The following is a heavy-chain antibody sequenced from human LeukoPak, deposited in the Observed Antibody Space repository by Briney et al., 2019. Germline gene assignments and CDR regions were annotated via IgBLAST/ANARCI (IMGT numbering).Heavy chain of an antibody. CDR2: ISYDGSNK. Sequence: HPGGSLRLSCAASGFTFSSYGMHWARQAPGKGLEWVAVISYDGSNKYYADSVKGRFTISRDNSKNTLYLQMNSLRAEDTAVYYCAKGGGWLPDYWGQGTLVTVSS. J-gene: IGHJ4*02. CDR1: GFTFSSYG. D-gene: IGHD6-19*01. V-gene: IGHV3-30*18. CDR3: AKGGGWLPDY.